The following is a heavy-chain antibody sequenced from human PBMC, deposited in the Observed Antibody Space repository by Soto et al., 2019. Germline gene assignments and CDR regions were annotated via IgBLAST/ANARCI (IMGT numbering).Heavy chain of an antibody. Sequence: QVHLVQSGAEVKKPGASVKVSCKGSGYGFTTYGITCVRQAPGQGLEWMAWISAHNGNTNYAQKLHGRVTVTRDTSTSPGFMELRSLRSDATAVYYCARGRYGDYWGQGALVTVSS. D-gene: IGHD1-1*01. CDR2: ISAHNGNT. CDR3: ARGRYGDY. CDR1: GYGFTTYG. J-gene: IGHJ4*02. V-gene: IGHV1-18*01.